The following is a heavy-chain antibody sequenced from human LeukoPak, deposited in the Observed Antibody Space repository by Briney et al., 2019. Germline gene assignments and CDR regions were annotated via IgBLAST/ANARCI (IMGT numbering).Heavy chain of an antibody. D-gene: IGHD5-18*01. Sequence: ASVKVSCKASGYTFTSYGISWVRQAPGQGLEWMGWISAYNGNTNYAQKLQGRVTMTTDTSTSTAYMELRSLRSDDTAVYYCARASYGRRRYYYYGMDVWGKGTTVTVSS. V-gene: IGHV1-18*01. CDR1: GYTFTSYG. CDR3: ARASYGRRRYYYYGMDV. CDR2: ISAYNGNT. J-gene: IGHJ6*04.